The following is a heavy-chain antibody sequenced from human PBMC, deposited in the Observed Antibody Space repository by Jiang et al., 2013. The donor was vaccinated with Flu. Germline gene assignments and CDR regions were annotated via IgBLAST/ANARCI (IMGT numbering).Heavy chain of an antibody. D-gene: IGHD2-21*01. Sequence: KSRVTISVDTSKNQFSLKLSSVTAADTAVYYCARSLFEPFDYWGQGTLVTVSS. CDR3: ARSLFEPFDY. V-gene: IGHV4-30-2*05. J-gene: IGHJ4*02.